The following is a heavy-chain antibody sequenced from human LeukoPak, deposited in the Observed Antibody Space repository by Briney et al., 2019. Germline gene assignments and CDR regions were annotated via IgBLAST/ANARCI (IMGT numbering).Heavy chain of an antibody. CDR2: INHSGST. J-gene: IGHJ6*03. Sequence: SETLSLTCAVYGGSFSGYYWSWIRQPPGKGLEWIGEINHSGSTNYSPSLKSRVTISVDTSKNQFSLKLSSVTAADTAVYYCARKSGYWPYYYYYVDVWGKGTTVTVSS. CDR1: GGSFSGYY. V-gene: IGHV4-34*01. D-gene: IGHD3-3*01. CDR3: ARKSGYWPYYYYYVDV.